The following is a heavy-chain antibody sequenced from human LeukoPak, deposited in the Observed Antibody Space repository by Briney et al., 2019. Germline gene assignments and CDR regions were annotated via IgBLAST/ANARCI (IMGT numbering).Heavy chain of an antibody. V-gene: IGHV3-30*02. CDR3: AKDGERATITGDAAFDI. Sequence: GGSLRLSCGASGFTFSNYGMHWVRQAPGKGLEWVAFIRHHGGNVCYADSVKGRFTISRENSKNTLYLQMNSLRAEDTAVYYCAKDGERATITGDAAFDIWGQGTMVTVS. CDR1: GFTFSNYG. D-gene: IGHD5-24*01. J-gene: IGHJ3*02. CDR2: IRHHGGNV.